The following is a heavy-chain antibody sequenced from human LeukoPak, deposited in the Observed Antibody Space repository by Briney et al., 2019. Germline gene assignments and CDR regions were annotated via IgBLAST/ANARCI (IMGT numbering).Heavy chain of an antibody. CDR3: ARGRRDIVVVPAATYFDY. J-gene: IGHJ4*02. Sequence: SESLSLTYAVSGGSISSYYWSWIRQPPGKGLEWIGYICYSGSTNYNPSLKSRVTISVDTSKNQFSPKLSSVTAADTAVYYCARGRRDIVVVPAATYFDYWGQGTLVTVSS. V-gene: IGHV4-59*08. CDR2: ICYSGST. D-gene: IGHD2-2*01. CDR1: GGSISSYY.